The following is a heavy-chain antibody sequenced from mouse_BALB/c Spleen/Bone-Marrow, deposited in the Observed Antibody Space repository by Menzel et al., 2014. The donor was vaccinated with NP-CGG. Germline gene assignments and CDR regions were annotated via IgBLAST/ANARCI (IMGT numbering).Heavy chain of an antibody. J-gene: IGHJ4*01. CDR1: GYSFTSYW. D-gene: IGHD2-14*01. V-gene: IGHV1-5*01. CDR3: TIYRFDEDAMDY. CDR2: IYPGNSDI. Sequence: VQLQQSGTVPARPGASVKMSCKASGYSFTSYWMHWVKQRPGQGLEWIGAIYPGNSDISYNQKFKGKAKLTAVTSASTAYMELSSLTNEDSAVYYCTIYRFDEDAMDYWGQGTSVTVSS.